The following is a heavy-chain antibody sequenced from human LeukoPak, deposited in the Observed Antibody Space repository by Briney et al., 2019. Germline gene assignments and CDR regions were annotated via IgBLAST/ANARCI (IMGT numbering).Heavy chain of an antibody. D-gene: IGHD1-14*01. Sequence: SETLSLTCTVSGYSISSGYYWGWIRQPPGKGLEWIGSIYHSGSTYYNPSLKSRVTISVDTSKNQFSLKLTSVTAADTAVYYCARLNKPGWFDPWGQGTLVTVSS. CDR1: GYSISSGYY. CDR3: ARLNKPGWFDP. CDR2: IYHSGST. J-gene: IGHJ5*02. V-gene: IGHV4-38-2*02.